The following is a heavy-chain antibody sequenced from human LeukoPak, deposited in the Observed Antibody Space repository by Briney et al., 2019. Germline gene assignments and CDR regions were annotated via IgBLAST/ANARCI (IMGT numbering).Heavy chain of an antibody. D-gene: IGHD3-3*01. CDR3: ARTKGEGLEAFDI. V-gene: IGHV1-46*01. CDR2: INPSGGST. CDR1: GYTSTGYY. J-gene: IGHJ3*02. Sequence: ASVKVSCKASGYTSTGYYMHWVRQAPGQGLEWMGIINPSGGSTSYAQKFQGRVTMTRDMSTSTVYMELSSLRSEDTAVYYCARTKGEGLEAFDIWGQGTMVTVSS.